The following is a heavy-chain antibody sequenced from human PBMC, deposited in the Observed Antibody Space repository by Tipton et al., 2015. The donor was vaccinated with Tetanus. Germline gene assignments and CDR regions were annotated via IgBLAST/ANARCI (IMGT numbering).Heavy chain of an antibody. CDR3: AREVPAAGHFDS. CDR1: GGSISGSY. J-gene: IGHJ4*02. Sequence: TLSLTCTVSGGSISGSYWNWIRQPPGKGLEWIGYVYYNGNTHYNPALKSRVTISVDTSKNQFSLKLSSVTAADTAIYYCAREVPAAGHFDSGGQGTLVTVSS. V-gene: IGHV4-59*01. CDR2: VYYNGNT. D-gene: IGHD2-2*01.